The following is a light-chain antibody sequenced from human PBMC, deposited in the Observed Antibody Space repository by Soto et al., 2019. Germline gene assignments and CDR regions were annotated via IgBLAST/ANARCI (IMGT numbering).Light chain of an antibody. Sequence: QSALTQPASVSGSPGQSITISCTGTSSDVGSYNLVSWYQQHPGKAPKLMIYEGSKRPSGVSNRFSESKSGNTASLTISGLQAEDEADYYCCSYAGSNTWVFGGGTQLTVL. CDR2: EGS. V-gene: IGLV2-23*01. CDR1: SSDVGSYNL. J-gene: IGLJ7*01. CDR3: CSYAGSNTWV.